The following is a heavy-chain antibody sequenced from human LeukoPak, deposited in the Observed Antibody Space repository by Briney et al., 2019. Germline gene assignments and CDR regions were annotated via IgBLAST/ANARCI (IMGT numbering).Heavy chain of an antibody. CDR2: INPNSGGT. CDR3: ARGPGGSRGAFDI. CDR1: GYTFTGYY. Sequence: ASVKVSCKASGYTFTGYYMHWVRQAPGQGLEWMGWINPNSGGTNYAQKFQGRVTMTRDTSISTAYMELSRLRSDDTAVYYRARGPGGSRGAFDIWGQGTMVNVSS. J-gene: IGHJ3*02. V-gene: IGHV1-2*02. D-gene: IGHD1-26*01.